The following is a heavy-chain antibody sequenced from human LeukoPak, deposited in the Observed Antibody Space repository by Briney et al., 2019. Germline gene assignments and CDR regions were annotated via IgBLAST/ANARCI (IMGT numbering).Heavy chain of an antibody. CDR1: GFTFSSYG. CDR2: IWYNGSNK. Sequence: GGSLRLSCAASGFTFSSYGMHWVSQAPGKGLEWVAVIWYNGSNKYYADSVKGRFTISRDNSKNTLYLQMNSLRAEDTAVYYCAKENYYDSSGPDYWGQGTLVTVSS. D-gene: IGHD3-22*01. V-gene: IGHV3-33*06. J-gene: IGHJ4*02. CDR3: AKENYYDSSGPDY.